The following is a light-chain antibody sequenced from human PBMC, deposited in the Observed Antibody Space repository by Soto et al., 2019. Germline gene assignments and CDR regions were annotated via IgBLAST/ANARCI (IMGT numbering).Light chain of an antibody. CDR1: SSDLAIYNY. V-gene: IGLV2-14*01. CDR3: SSYTDSSNDV. Sequence: QSALTQPASVSGSPGQSINISCTGTSSDLAIYNYVSWYQQQPGKAPKLMIYQVTNRPSGVSNRFSGSRSGNTSSLPISGLQAEDDADYYCSSYTDSSNDVFGTGTKLTVL. CDR2: QVT. J-gene: IGLJ1*01.